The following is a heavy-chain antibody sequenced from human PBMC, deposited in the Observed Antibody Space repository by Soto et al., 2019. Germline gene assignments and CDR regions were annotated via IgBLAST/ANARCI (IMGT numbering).Heavy chain of an antibody. V-gene: IGHV3-30*18. Sequence: GGSLRLSCAASGFTFSSYGMHWVRQAPGKGLEWVAVISYDGSNKYYADSVKGRFTISRDNSKNTLYLQMNSLRAEDTAVYYCAKDGLHYVAYYYGMDVWGQGTTVTVSS. D-gene: IGHD3-10*02. CDR1: GFTFSSYG. CDR2: ISYDGSNK. CDR3: AKDGLHYVAYYYGMDV. J-gene: IGHJ6*02.